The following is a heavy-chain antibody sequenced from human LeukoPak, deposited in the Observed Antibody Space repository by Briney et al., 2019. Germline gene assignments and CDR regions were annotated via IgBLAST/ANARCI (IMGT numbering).Heavy chain of an antibody. Sequence: GGSLRLSCAASGFTFSSYWMNWARQAPGKGLEWVASINHNGNVNYYVDSVKGRFTISRDNAKNSLYLQMSNLRAEDTAVYFCARGGGLDVWGQGATVTISS. D-gene: IGHD3-16*01. V-gene: IGHV3-7*03. J-gene: IGHJ6*02. CDR2: INHNGNVN. CDR3: ARGGGLDV. CDR1: GFTFSSYW.